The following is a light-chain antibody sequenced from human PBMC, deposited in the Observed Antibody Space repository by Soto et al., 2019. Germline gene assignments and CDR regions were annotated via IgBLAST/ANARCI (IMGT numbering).Light chain of an antibody. V-gene: IGKV1-5*01. CDR1: QSISSW. Sequence: IQMTQSPSTLSASVGDRVTITCRASQSISSWLAWYQQKSGKAPKLLIYDASSLESGVPSRFSGSGSGTEFTLTISSLQPDDFATYYCQQYNSYSWTFGQGTKLEIK. J-gene: IGKJ2*01. CDR2: DAS. CDR3: QQYNSYSWT.